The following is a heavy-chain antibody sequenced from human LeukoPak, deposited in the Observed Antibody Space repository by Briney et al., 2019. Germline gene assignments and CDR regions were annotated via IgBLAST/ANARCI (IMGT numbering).Heavy chain of an antibody. Sequence: GGSLRLSCAASGFTFSSYGMHWVRQASGKGLEWVGRIRSKANSYATAYAASVKGRFTISRDDSKNTAYLQMNSLKTEDTAVYYCTRFIRGPWGQGTLVTVSS. CDR3: TRFIRGP. J-gene: IGHJ5*02. D-gene: IGHD3-10*01. V-gene: IGHV3-73*01. CDR2: IRSKANSYAT. CDR1: GFTFSSYG.